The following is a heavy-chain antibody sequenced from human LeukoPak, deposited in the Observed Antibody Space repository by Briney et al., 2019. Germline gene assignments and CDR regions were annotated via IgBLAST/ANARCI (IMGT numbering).Heavy chain of an antibody. V-gene: IGHV4-59*08. CDR2: IYYSGST. Sequence: SETLSLTCTVSDGPISSYYWSWIRQPPGKGLEWIGYIYYSGSTNYNPSLKSRVTISVDTSKNQFSLKLSSVTAADTAVYYCARRGSSWSRGWFDPWGQGTLVTVSS. J-gene: IGHJ5*02. CDR1: DGPISSYY. D-gene: IGHD6-13*01. CDR3: ARRGSSWSRGWFDP.